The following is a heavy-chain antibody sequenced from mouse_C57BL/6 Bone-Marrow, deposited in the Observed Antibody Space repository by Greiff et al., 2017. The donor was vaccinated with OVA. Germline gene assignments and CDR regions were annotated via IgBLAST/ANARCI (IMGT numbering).Heavy chain of an antibody. Sequence: VQLQQSGAELVRPGASVTLSCKASGYTFTDYEMHWVKQTPVHGLEWIGAIGPETGGTAYNQKFKGKAILTADKSSSTAYMELRSLTSEDSAVYYCTRGYSNYYAMDYWGQGTSVTVSS. J-gene: IGHJ4*01. CDR3: TRGYSNYYAMDY. CDR2: IGPETGGT. D-gene: IGHD2-5*01. CDR1: GYTFTDYE. V-gene: IGHV1-15*01.